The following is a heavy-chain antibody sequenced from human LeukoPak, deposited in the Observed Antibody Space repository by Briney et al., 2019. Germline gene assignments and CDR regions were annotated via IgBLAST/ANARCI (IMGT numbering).Heavy chain of an antibody. CDR2: ISAYNGNT. Sequence: EASVKVSCKASGYTFTSYGISWVRQAPGQGLGWMGWISAYNGNTNYAQKLQGRVTMTTDTSTSTAYMELRSLRSDDTAVYYCARAKRGCSGGSCYVLTPYYFDYWGQGTLVTVSS. V-gene: IGHV1-18*01. D-gene: IGHD2-15*01. CDR1: GYTFTSYG. J-gene: IGHJ4*02. CDR3: ARAKRGCSGGSCYVLTPYYFDY.